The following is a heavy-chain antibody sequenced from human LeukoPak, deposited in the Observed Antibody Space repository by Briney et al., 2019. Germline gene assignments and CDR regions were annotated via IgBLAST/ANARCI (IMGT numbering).Heavy chain of an antibody. D-gene: IGHD3-10*01. J-gene: IGHJ4*02. CDR3: ARYYSAFDY. CDR2: ISYDGSNK. Sequence: GGSLRLSCAASGSTFSSYAMHWVRQAPGKGLEWVAVISYDGSNKYYADSVKGRFTISRDNSKNTLYLQMNSLRAEDTAVYYCARYYSAFDYWGQGTLVTVSS. CDR1: GSTFSSYA. V-gene: IGHV3-30-3*01.